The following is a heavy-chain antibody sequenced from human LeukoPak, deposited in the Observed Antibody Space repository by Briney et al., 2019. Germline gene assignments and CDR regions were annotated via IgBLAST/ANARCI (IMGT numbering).Heavy chain of an antibody. V-gene: IGHV3-21*01. CDR2: ISSSSSYI. Sequence: GGSLRLSCAASGFTFSSYSMNWVRQAPGKGLEWVSSISSSSSYIYYADSVKGRFTISRDNAKDSVYLQMNSLRAEDTAVYYCARASEGAFDIWGQGTMVTVSS. CDR1: GFTFSSYS. CDR3: ARASEGAFDI. J-gene: IGHJ3*02.